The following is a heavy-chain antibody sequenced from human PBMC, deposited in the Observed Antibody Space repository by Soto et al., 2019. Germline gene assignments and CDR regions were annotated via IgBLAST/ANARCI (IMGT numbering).Heavy chain of an antibody. V-gene: IGHV1-69*13. CDR2: IIPIFGTA. CDR3: ARSDTAMVTH. CDR1: GGTFSSYA. Sequence: GASVKVSCKASGGTFSSYAISWVRQAPGQGLEWMGGIIPIFGTANYAQKFQGRVTITADESTSTAYMELSSLRSEDTAVYYCARSDTAMVTHWGQGTLVTVSS. D-gene: IGHD5-18*01. J-gene: IGHJ4*02.